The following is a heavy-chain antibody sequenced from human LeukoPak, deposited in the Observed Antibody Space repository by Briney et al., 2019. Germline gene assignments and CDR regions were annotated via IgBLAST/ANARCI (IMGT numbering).Heavy chain of an antibody. J-gene: IGHJ4*02. Sequence: WETLSLTCAASGFSFRSSWKHWGRIAPGRGMGLESRINTDGSNTNYADSVKGRLTVSRDNENNTLYLQMNSLRAEDTSVYYCPRELVRGNSFWGQGTLVTVSS. CDR1: GFSFRSSW. CDR3: PRELVRGNSF. CDR2: INTDGSNT. V-gene: IGHV3-74*01. D-gene: IGHD4-23*01.